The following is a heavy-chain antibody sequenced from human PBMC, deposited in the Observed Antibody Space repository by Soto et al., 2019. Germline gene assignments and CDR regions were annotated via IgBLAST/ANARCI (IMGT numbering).Heavy chain of an antibody. CDR2: IYWDDDK. V-gene: IGHV2-5*02. CDR3: AHRVLRTVFGLVTTTAIYFDF. D-gene: IGHD3-3*01. Sequence: QITLNESGPTLVKPTQTLTLTCTLSGFSLTTSGVGVGWIRQSPGKAPEWLALIYWDDDKRYSPSLKSRLTITKDTSKNQVVLTMVNLDPADTATYYCAHRVLRTVFGLVTTTAIYFDFWGQGTPVAVSS. J-gene: IGHJ4*02. CDR1: GFSLTTSGVG.